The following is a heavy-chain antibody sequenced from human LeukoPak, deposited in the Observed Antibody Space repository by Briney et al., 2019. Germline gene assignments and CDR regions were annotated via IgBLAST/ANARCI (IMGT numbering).Heavy chain of an antibody. V-gene: IGHV3-53*01. D-gene: IGHD2-15*01. CDR1: GFSVSGNY. Sequence: PGGSLRLSCAASGFSVSGNYMSWVRQAPGKGLEWVSFIHTAGSTFYADSVKGRFTISRDNSKSTLYLQMNSLRAEDTAMYYCARGYCSGGSCSKFDYWGQGTLVTVSS. CDR2: IHTAGST. CDR3: ARGYCSGGSCSKFDY. J-gene: IGHJ4*02.